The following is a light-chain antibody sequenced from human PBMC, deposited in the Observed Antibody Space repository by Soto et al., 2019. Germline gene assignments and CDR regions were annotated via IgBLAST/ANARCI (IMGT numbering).Light chain of an antibody. CDR1: QSVSSY. Sequence: EIVLTQSPATLSLSPGERATLSCRASQSVSSYLAWYQQKPGQAPRLLIYDASNRATGIPARFSGSGSGTDFTLTISSLEPEDFAVYYCQQYGSSFRYIFGQGTKVEIK. CDR3: QQYGSSFRYI. CDR2: DAS. V-gene: IGKV3-11*01. J-gene: IGKJ2*01.